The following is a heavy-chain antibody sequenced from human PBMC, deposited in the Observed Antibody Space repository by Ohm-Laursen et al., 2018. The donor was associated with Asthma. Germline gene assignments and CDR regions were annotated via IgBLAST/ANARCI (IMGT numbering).Heavy chain of an antibody. CDR3: ARGLGGIHRWLSYQIDK. V-gene: IGHV3-30*03. J-gene: IGHJ4*02. CDR1: GFTFSSYG. D-gene: IGHD5-18*01. Sequence: SLRLSCAASGFTFSSYGMHWVRQAPGKGLEWVAVISYDGSNKYYADSVKGRFTISRDNSKSTLFLQMSSLRPEDTAVYYCARGLGGIHRWLSYQIDKWGQGTQVTVSS. CDR2: ISYDGSNK.